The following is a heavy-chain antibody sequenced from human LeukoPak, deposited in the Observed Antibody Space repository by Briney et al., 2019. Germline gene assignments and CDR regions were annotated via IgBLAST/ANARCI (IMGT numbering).Heavy chain of an antibody. CDR3: ARGNSSGWSPPSFFDY. CDR2: INSDGSST. CDR1: GFTFSSYW. D-gene: IGHD6-19*01. Sequence: PGGSLRLSCAASGFTFSSYWMHWVRQAPGKGLVWVSRINSDGSSTSYADSVKGRFTISRDNAKNSLYLQMNSLRAEDTAVYYCARGNSSGWSPPSFFDYWGQGTLVTVSS. J-gene: IGHJ4*02. V-gene: IGHV3-74*01.